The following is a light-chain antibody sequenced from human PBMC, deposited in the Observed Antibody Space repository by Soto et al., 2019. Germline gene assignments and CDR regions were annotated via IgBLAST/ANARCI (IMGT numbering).Light chain of an antibody. J-gene: IGKJ2*01. CDR3: QQYGSSPVT. CDR1: QSVSSSY. CDR2: GAS. V-gene: IGKV3-20*01. Sequence: EIVLTQSPGTLSLSPGERATLSCRASQSVSSSYLAWYQQKPGQAPRLLIYGASSRATGIPDRFSGSGSGTDFTLTISRREPEDFAVYYCQQYGSSPVTFGQGTKLEIK.